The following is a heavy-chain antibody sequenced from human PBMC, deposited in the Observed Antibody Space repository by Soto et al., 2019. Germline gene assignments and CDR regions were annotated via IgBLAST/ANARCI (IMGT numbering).Heavy chain of an antibody. V-gene: IGHV4-31*03. CDR3: ARDTIAAAGHPNNWFDP. D-gene: IGHD6-13*01. CDR1: GVSISSGGYY. J-gene: IGHJ5*02. CDR2: IYYSGST. Sequence: SETLSLTCTVSGVSISSGGYYWSWIRQHPGKGLEWIGYIYYSGSTYYNPSLKSRVTISVDTSKNQFSLKLSSVTAADTAVYYCARDTIAAAGHPNNWFDPWGQGTLVTVSS.